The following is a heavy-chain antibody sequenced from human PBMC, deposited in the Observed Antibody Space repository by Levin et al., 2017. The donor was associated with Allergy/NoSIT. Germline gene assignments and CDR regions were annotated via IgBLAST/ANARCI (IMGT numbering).Heavy chain of an antibody. CDR3: ARGLYGSGSDRHDDYMDV. V-gene: IGHV4-34*01. CDR1: GGSFSGYY. Sequence: SETLSLTCAVYGGSFSGYYWSWIRQPPGKGLEWIGEINHSGSTNYNPSLKSRVTISVDTSKNQFSLKLSSVTAADTAVYYCARGLYGSGSDRHDDYMDVWGKGTTVTVSS. CDR2: INHSGST. D-gene: IGHD3-10*01. J-gene: IGHJ6*03.